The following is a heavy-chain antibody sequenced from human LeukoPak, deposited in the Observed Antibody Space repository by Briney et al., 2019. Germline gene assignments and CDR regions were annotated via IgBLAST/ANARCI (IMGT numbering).Heavy chain of an antibody. CDR1: GYTFTSYG. CDR2: ISAYNGNT. CDR3: ARDGIRKVQITMVRGVLSDY. Sequence: GASVKVSCKASGYTFTSYGISWVRQAPGQGLEWMGWISAYNGNTNYAQKLQGRVTMTTDTSTSIAYMELRSLRSDDTAVYYCARDGIRKVQITMVRGVLSDYWGQGTLVTVSS. V-gene: IGHV1-18*01. J-gene: IGHJ4*02. D-gene: IGHD3-10*01.